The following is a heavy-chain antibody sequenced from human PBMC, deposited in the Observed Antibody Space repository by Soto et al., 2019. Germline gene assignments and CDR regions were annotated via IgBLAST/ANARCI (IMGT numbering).Heavy chain of an antibody. CDR2: IIPILGIA. J-gene: IGHJ5*02. V-gene: IGHV1-69*08. Sequence: QVQLVQSGAEVKKPGSSVKVSCKASGGTFSSYTISWVRQAPGQGLEWMGRIIPILGIANYAQKFQGRVTITADKSTSTAYMELSSLRSEDTAVYYCARDRGYSSSWYECSFDPWGQGTLVTVSS. D-gene: IGHD6-13*01. CDR1: GGTFSSYT. CDR3: ARDRGYSSSWYECSFDP.